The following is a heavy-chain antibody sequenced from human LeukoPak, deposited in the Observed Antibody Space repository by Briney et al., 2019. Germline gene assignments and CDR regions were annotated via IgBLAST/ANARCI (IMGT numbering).Heavy chain of an antibody. CDR3: AKFTTTTVNSRFDY. Sequence: GGSLRLSCAASGFTFSSYAMSWVRQAPGKGLGWVSAISDSGGSTYYADSVKGRFTISRDNSKNTLYLQMNSLRAEDTAVYYCAKFTTTTVNSRFDYWGQGTLVTVSS. CDR2: ISDSGGST. D-gene: IGHD4-17*01. V-gene: IGHV3-23*01. CDR1: GFTFSSYA. J-gene: IGHJ4*02.